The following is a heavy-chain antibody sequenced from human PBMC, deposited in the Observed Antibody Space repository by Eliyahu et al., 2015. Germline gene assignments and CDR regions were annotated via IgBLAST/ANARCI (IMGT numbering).Heavy chain of an antibody. J-gene: IGHJ4*02. Sequence: QITLKESGPTRVKPTQTLTLTCTFXGFSLSXSGXGXGWIRXPPGKALEWLALIYWDDDXRYSPSLKSRLTITKDTSKNQVVLTMTNMNPVDTATYYCAHASSSWVWQQLVLSYFDYWGQGTLVTVSS. CDR2: IYWDDDX. CDR3: AHASSSWVWQQLVLSYFDY. V-gene: IGHV2-5*02. D-gene: IGHD6-13*01. CDR1: GFSLSXSGXG.